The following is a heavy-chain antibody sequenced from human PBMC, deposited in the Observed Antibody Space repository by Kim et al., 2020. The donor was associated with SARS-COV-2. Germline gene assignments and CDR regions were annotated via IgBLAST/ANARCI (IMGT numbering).Heavy chain of an antibody. J-gene: IGHJ6*02. D-gene: IGHD6-13*01. CDR3: ARDLSGYSFTWYVHYGMDL. V-gene: IGHV3-33*05. CDR1: GSTFSTYG. Sequence: GGSLRLSCAVSGSTFSTYGIHWVRQAPGKGLEWVAFISYDGSQRYYADSVKGRFTISRDNSKNTLYLQMNSLRAEDTAVYYCARDLSGYSFTWYVHYGMDLWGQGTTVTVSS. CDR2: ISYDGSQR.